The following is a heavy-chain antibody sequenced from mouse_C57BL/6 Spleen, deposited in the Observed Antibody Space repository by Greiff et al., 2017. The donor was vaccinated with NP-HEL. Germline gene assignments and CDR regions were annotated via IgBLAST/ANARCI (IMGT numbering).Heavy chain of an antibody. Sequence: VQLQQPGAELVKPGASVKMSCKASGYTFTSYWITWVKQRPGQGLEWIGDIYPGSGSTNYNEKFKSKATLTVDTSSSTAYMQLSSLTSEDSAVYYCARSVTAQVLYAMDYWGQGTSVTVSS. CDR2: IYPGSGST. D-gene: IGHD3-2*02. V-gene: IGHV1-55*01. J-gene: IGHJ4*01. CDR1: GYTFTSYW. CDR3: ARSVTAQVLYAMDY.